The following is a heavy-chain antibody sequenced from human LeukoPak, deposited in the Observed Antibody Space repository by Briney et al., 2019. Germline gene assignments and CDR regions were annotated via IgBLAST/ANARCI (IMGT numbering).Heavy chain of an antibody. V-gene: IGHV4-39*01. CDR3: ARHDPDTSGYYFGY. J-gene: IGHJ4*02. CDR1: GGSITSSSYY. D-gene: IGHD3-22*01. Sequence: SETLSLTCTVSGGSITSSSYYWGWIRQPPGKGLEWIGSIYNSGSTHYNPSLKSRVTISVDTSKNQLSLMLSSVTAADTAVYYCARHDPDTSGYYFGYWSQGTLVTVSS. CDR2: IYNSGST.